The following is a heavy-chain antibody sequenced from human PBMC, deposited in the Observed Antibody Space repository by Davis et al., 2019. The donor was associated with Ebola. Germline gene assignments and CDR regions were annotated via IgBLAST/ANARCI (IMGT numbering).Heavy chain of an antibody. V-gene: IGHV3-48*03. CDR2: ISSSGSTI. D-gene: IGHD5-12*01. J-gene: IGHJ4*02. CDR1: GFTFSSYE. Sequence: GESLKISCAASGFTFSSYEMNWVRQAPGKGLEWVSYISSSGSTIYYADSVKGRFTISRDNAKNSLYLQMNSLRAEDTAVYYCARDERGSIVATSFDYWGQGTLVTVSS. CDR3: ARDERGSIVATSFDY.